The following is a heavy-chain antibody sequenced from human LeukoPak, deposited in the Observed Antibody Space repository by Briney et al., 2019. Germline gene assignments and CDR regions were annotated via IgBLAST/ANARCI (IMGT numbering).Heavy chain of an antibody. V-gene: IGHV3-13*01. CDR2: IRNNFKT. CDR3: ARDLGTDTGFPDRFDL. J-gene: IGHJ5*02. Sequence: GGSLRLSCTASGFTFSACDMHWVRQPTGKGLEWGSAIRNNFKTYYLDSVRGRFTISRENAKNSLYLQMNSLRAADTAVYYCARDLGTDTGFPDRFDLWGRGTLVTVSS. D-gene: IGHD2-8*02. CDR1: GFTFSACD.